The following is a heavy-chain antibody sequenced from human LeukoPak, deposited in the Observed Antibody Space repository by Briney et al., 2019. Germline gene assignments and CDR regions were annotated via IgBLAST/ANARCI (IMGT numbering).Heavy chain of an antibody. Sequence: GGSLRLSCAASGFNLIDYSMNWVRQAPGKGLEWISYIRISSGNTKYADTVKGRYTISRDKARNSLYLPMNSLRVEATAAYCCARDHHYAFDNWGHGTLVTVSS. CDR3: ARDHHYAFDN. V-gene: IGHV3-48*01. J-gene: IGHJ4*01. D-gene: IGHD4-17*01. CDR2: IRISSGNT. CDR1: GFNLIDYS.